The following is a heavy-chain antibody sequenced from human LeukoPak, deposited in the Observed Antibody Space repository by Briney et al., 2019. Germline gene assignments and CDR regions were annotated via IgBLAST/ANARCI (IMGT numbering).Heavy chain of an antibody. CDR3: AKGSSTSRPYYFDS. D-gene: IGHD2-2*01. Sequence: PGGSPRLSCAASGFTFSGYAMSWVRQAPGKGLEWVSTISDNGGRTYYADSVKGRFTISRDNSKNTLYLQMNSLRAEDTAVYYCAKGSSTSRPYYFDSWGQGTLVTVSS. J-gene: IGHJ4*02. V-gene: IGHV3-23*01. CDR2: ISDNGGRT. CDR1: GFTFSGYA.